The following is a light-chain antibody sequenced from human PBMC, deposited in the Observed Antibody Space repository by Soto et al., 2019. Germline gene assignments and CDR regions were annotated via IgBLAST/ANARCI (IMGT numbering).Light chain of an antibody. Sequence: DIHMTQSPSTLSASKGDRVTITCRASESMSNCLAWYQQKPGKAPKLLISGASSLPSGVPSRFSGSASGTEFTLTISSLQPDDIATYYCQQCHRYLTFGQGTKVDIK. CDR1: ESMSNC. J-gene: IGKJ1*01. V-gene: IGKV1-5*01. CDR3: QQCHRYLT. CDR2: GAS.